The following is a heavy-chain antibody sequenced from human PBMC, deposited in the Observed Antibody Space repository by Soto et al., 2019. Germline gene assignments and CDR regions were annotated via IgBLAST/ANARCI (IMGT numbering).Heavy chain of an antibody. CDR2: IKSKTDGGTT. CDR1: GFTFSNAW. D-gene: IGHD3-22*01. CDR3: TTTYYYDSSGYYYDY. V-gene: IGHV3-15*01. Sequence: GGSLRLSCAASGFTFSNAWMSWVRQAPGKGLEWVGRIKSKTDGGTTDYAAPLKGRFTISRDDSKNTLYLQMNSLKTEDTAVYYCTTTYYYDSSGYYYDYWGHGTLVTVSS. J-gene: IGHJ4*01.